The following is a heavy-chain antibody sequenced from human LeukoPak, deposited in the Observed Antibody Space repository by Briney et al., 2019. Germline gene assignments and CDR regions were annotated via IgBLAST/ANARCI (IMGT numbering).Heavy chain of an antibody. Sequence: ASVKVSCKASGYTFTSFGIYWVRQAPGQGLEWMGWISAYNGNTDYAQNLQGRVTMTTDTSTSTAYMELRSLRSDDTAAYYCARWSRNSLSDFDYWGQGTLVTVSS. CDR2: ISAYNGNT. D-gene: IGHD1-7*01. J-gene: IGHJ4*02. V-gene: IGHV1-18*01. CDR1: GYTFTSFG. CDR3: ARWSRNSLSDFDY.